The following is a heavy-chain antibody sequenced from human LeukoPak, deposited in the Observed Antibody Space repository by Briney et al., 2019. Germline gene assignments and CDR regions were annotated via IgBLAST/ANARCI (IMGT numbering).Heavy chain of an antibody. J-gene: IGHJ4*02. CDR1: GGSFSGYY. CDR2: VNHSGST. V-gene: IGHV4-34*01. D-gene: IGHD2-15*01. Sequence: SETLSLTCAVYGGSFSGYYWSWIRQPPGKGLEWIGEVNHSGSTNYNPSLKSRVTISVDTSKNQFSLKLSSVTAADTAVYYCARGLAYCSGGSCYPTHFDYWGQGTPVTVSS. CDR3: ARGLAYCSGGSCYPTHFDY.